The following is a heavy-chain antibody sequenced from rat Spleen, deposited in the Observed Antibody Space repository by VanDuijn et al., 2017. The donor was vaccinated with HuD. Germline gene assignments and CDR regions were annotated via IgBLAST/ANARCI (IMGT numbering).Heavy chain of an antibody. D-gene: IGHD1-11*01. V-gene: IGHV5-29*01. CDR2: ISYDGSST. J-gene: IGHJ1*01. Sequence: VQLVESDGGLVQPGRSLKLSCAASGFTFSDYYMAWVRQAPTKGLEWVATISYDGSSTYYRDSVKGRFTISRDNAKSTLYLQMNSLKSEDTATYYCARGGRWYFDFWGPGTMVTVSS. CDR1: GFTFSDYY. CDR3: ARGGRWYFDF.